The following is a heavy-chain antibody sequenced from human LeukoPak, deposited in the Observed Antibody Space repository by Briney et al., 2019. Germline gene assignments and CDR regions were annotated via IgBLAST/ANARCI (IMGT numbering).Heavy chain of an antibody. CDR1: GDSMRGYY. CDR2: TYYSGGT. J-gene: IGHJ4*02. CDR3: ARDSDDSSGGNFDY. D-gene: IGHD3-22*01. Sequence: PSETLSLTCTVSGDSMRGYYWSWIRQPPGKGLEWIGYTYYSGGTNYNPSLKGRVTISVDTSKNQFSLKLSSVTAADTAVYYCARDSDDSSGGNFDYWGQGTLVTVSS. V-gene: IGHV4-59*12.